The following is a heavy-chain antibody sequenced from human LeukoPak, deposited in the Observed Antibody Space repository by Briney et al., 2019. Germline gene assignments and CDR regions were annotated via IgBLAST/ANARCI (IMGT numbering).Heavy chain of an antibody. CDR1: GFTFSTKS. V-gene: IGHV3-48*04. Sequence: GGSLRLSCAVSGFTFSTKSMNWVRQAPGKGLEWVSYITADSGTTYYADSLKGRFTISRDNAKNSLYLQMDSLRVEDTAVYYCASTSNNWFDPWGQGTLVTVSS. CDR3: ASTSNNWFDP. CDR2: ITADSGTT. J-gene: IGHJ5*02. D-gene: IGHD2-8*01.